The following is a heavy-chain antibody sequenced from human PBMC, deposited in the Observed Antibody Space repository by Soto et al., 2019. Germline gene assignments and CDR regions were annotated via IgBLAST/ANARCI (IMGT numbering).Heavy chain of an antibody. J-gene: IGHJ5*02. CDR2: IYVTGAV. CDR3: ARLRIATNNYKWFDP. V-gene: IGHV4-31*03. CDR1: GAALNSGNYC. Sequence: SETLSLTCSVSGAALNSGNYCWSWIRQVPGKGLEWLGHIYVTGAVDYNPSLRDRITISQDTSERQFSLNLRLVTAADTAAYYCARLRIATNNYKWFDPWGQGTLVTVSS. D-gene: IGHD2-21*01.